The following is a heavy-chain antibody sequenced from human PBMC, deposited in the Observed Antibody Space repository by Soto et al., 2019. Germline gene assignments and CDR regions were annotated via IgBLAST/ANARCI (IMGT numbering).Heavy chain of an antibody. CDR1: GGSFSGYY. CDR3: ARSRGAPGYFDY. V-gene: IGHV4-34*01. CDR2: INHSGST. J-gene: IGHJ4*01. D-gene: IGHD3-10*01. Sequence: SETLSLTCAVYGGSFSGYYWSWIRQPPGKGLEWIGEINHSGSTNYNPSLKSRVTISVDTSKNQFSLKLSSVTAADTAVYYCARSRGAPGYFDYWGHGTLVTVSS.